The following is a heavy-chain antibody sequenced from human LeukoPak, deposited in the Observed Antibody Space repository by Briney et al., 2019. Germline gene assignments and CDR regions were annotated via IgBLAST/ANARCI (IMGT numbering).Heavy chain of an antibody. V-gene: IGHV3-21*01. CDR1: GFTFSSYS. Sequence: GGSLRLPCAACGFTFSSYSMNWVRQAPGKGLEWVSSIGSSSYIYYSDSVKGRFTISRDNAKNSLYLQMNSLRAEDTAVYYCASSKLPELDGNYFDYWGQGTLVTVSS. D-gene: IGHD1-14*01. J-gene: IGHJ4*02. CDR2: IGSSSYI. CDR3: ASSKLPELDGNYFDY.